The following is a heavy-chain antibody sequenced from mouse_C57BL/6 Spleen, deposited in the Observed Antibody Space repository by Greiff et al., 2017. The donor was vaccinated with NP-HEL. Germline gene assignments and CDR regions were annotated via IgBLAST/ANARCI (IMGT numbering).Heavy chain of an antibody. CDR3: ARRYYASRTGAMDY. CDR1: GFNIKDYY. J-gene: IGHJ4*01. Sequence: EVQLQQSGAELVKPGASVKLSCTASGFNIKDYYMHWVKQRTEQGLEWIGRIDPEDGETKYAPKFPGKATITANTSSNTAYLQLSSLTSEDTAVYYCARRYYASRTGAMDYWGQGTSVTVSS. D-gene: IGHD1-1*01. V-gene: IGHV14-2*01. CDR2: IDPEDGET.